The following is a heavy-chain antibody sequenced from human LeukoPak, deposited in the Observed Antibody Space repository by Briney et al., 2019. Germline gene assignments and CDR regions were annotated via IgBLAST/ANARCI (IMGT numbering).Heavy chain of an antibody. D-gene: IGHD3-10*01. CDR2: IYYSGST. V-gene: IGHV4-59*08. CDR3: ARYYYGSGSSFDY. J-gene: IGHJ4*02. CDR1: GGSISSYY. Sequence: PSETLSLTCTVSGGSISSYYWSWIRQPPGKGLEWIGYIYYSGSTNYNSSLKSRVTISVDTSKNQFSLKLSSVTAADTAVYYCARYYYGSGSSFDYWGQGTLVTVSS.